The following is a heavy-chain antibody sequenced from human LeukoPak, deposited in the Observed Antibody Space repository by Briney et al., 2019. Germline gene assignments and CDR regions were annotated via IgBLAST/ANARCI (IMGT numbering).Heavy chain of an antibody. V-gene: IGHV1-69*13. Sequence: GASVKVSCKASGGTFSSYAISWVRQAPGQGLEWMGGIIPIFGTANYAQKFQGRVTITADESTSTAYMELSSLRSEDTAVYYCARDGELERRWYFDYWGQGNPGHRLL. J-gene: IGHJ4*02. CDR2: IIPIFGTA. D-gene: IGHD1-1*01. CDR3: ARDGELERRWYFDY. CDR1: GGTFSSYA.